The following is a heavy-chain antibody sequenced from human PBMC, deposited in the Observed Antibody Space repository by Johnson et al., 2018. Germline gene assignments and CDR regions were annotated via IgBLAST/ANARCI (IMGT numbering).Heavy chain of an antibody. CDR2: MNPNSGNT. CDR3: AKDRSAYSYGYRGHFDY. Sequence: QVQLVQAGAEVKKPGASVKVSCKASGYTFTSYDINWVRQATGQGLEWMGWMNPNSGNTGYAQKFQGRVTMTRNTSISTANRELRSLRSEDTAVYYCAKDRSAYSYGYRGHFDYWGQGTLVTVSS. D-gene: IGHD5-18*01. J-gene: IGHJ4*02. CDR1: GYTFTSYD. V-gene: IGHV1-8*01.